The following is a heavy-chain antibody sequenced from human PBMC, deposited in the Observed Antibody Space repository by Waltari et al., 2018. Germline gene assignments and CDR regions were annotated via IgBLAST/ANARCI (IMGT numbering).Heavy chain of an antibody. V-gene: IGHV1-69*02. CDR2: IIPVLNIS. CDR3: ARSALYYDSSGYYYRDAFDV. D-gene: IGHD3-22*01. CDR1: GDIFSRYT. Sequence: QVQLVQSGPEVKKPGSSVRVSGEASGDIFSRYTITWVRQAPGTGLEWMGRIIPVLNISNYAQRLQGRVTIIADKSTRAAYMELSSLRSEDTAVYYCARSALYYDSSGYYYRDAFDVWGQGTMVTVSS. J-gene: IGHJ3*01.